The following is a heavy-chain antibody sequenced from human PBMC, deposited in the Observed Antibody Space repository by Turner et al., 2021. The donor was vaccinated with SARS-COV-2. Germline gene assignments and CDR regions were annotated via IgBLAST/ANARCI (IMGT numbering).Heavy chain of an antibody. CDR1: GYTLIELS. CDR2: VDPEDGET. J-gene: IGHJ5*02. V-gene: IGHV1-24*01. D-gene: IGHD2-8*01. CDR3: ATSPPYCTNGVCPNWFDP. Sequence: QVQLVQSGTEVKTPGASVKVSCKVSGYTLIELSMPWVRQAPGKGLEWMGVVDPEDGETSYAHKYQGRVTMTENTSTDTAYMELCSLRSEDTAVYYCATSPPYCTNGVCPNWFDPWGQGTLVTVSS.